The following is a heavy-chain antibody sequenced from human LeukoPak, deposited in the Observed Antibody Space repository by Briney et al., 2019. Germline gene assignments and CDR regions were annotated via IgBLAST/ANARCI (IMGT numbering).Heavy chain of an antibody. V-gene: IGHV1-18*01. CDR2: ISAYNGNT. J-gene: IGHJ5*02. D-gene: IGHD2-15*01. CDR3: ARENPDIVVVVAATPGWFDP. Sequence: GASVKVSCKASGYTFTSYGISWVRQAPGQGLEWMGWISAYNGNTNYAQKLQGRVTMTTDTSTSTAYMELRSLRSDDTAVYYRARENPDIVVVVAATPGWFDPWGQGTLVTVSS. CDR1: GYTFTSYG.